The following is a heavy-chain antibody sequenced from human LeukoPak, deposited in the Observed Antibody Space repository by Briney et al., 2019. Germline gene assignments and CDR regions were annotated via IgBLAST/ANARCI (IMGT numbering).Heavy chain of an antibody. CDR1: GFTFSSYS. D-gene: IGHD4-23*01. CDR3: ARGISGGPIDY. J-gene: IGHJ4*02. V-gene: IGHV3-21*01. CDR2: ISSSSTYI. Sequence: PGGSLRLSCAASGFTFSSYSMNWVRQAPGKGLEWVSSISSSSTYIHYADSVKGRFTISRDNAKKSLYLQMNSLRAEDTAVYYCARGISGGPIDYWGQGTLVTVSS.